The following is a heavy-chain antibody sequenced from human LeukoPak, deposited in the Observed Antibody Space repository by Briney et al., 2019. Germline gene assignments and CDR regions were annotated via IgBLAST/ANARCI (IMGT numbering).Heavy chain of an antibody. CDR3: ARGRRDYGDYPY. D-gene: IGHD4-17*01. CDR2: IYSGGDT. V-gene: IGHV3-53*01. CDR1: GFTVSGNY. Sequence: GGSLRLSCAASGFTVSGNYMSWARQAPGKGLEWVSVIYSGGDTYSADSVKGRFTTSRDNSKNTLYLQMNGLRAEDTAVYYCARGRRDYGDYPYWGQGTLVTGSS. J-gene: IGHJ4*02.